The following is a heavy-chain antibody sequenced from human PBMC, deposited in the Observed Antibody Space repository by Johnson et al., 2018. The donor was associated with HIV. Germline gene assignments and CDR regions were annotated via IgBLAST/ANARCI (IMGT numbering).Heavy chain of an antibody. J-gene: IGHJ3*02. V-gene: IGHV3-30-3*01. Sequence: QVQLVESGGVLVQPGGSLRLSCAASGFTFSSYAMHWVRQAPGKGLEWVAVISYDGSNKYYADSVKGRFTISRDNSKNTLYLQMNSLRAEDTAVYYCARALEGGATTANEAFDIWGQGTMVTVSS. CDR1: GFTFSSYA. CDR3: ARALEGGATTANEAFDI. CDR2: ISYDGSNK. D-gene: IGHD1-26*01.